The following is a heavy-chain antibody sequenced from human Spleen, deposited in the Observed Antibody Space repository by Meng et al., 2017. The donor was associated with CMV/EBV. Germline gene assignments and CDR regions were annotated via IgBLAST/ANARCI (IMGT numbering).Heavy chain of an antibody. D-gene: IGHD6-6*01. V-gene: IGHV4-4*02. CDR2: ISHSGST. J-gene: IGHJ4*02. Sequence: SETLSLTCAVSGGSISSSNWWSWVRQPPGKGLEWIGEISHSGSTNYNPSLKSRVTISLDTSKNQFSLKLTSVTAADTAVYYCAREDYSSSSFDYWGQGTLVTVSS. CDR3: AREDYSSSSFDY. CDR1: GGSISSSNW.